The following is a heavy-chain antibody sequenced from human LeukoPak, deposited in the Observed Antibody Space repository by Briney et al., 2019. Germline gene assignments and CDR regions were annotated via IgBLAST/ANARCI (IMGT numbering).Heavy chain of an antibody. CDR3: ARAYGSGSYYPLDY. CDR2: ISYDGSNK. D-gene: IGHD3-10*01. CDR1: GFTFSSYA. V-gene: IGHV3-30-3*01. Sequence: GGSLRLSCAASGFTFSSYAMHWVRQAPGKGLEWVAVISYDGSNKYYADSVKGRFTISRDNSKNTLYLQMNSLRAEDTAVYYCARAYGSGSYYPLDYWGQGTLVTVSS. J-gene: IGHJ4*02.